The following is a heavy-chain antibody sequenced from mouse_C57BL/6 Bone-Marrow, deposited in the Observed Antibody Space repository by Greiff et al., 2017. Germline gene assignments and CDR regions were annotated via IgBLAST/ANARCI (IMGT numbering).Heavy chain of an antibody. CDR1: GYTFTSYW. CDR3: AKRARWLRGFAY. D-gene: IGHD2-2*01. Sequence: QVQLQQPGAELVKPGASVKLSCKASGYTFTSYWMHWVKQRPGQGLEWIGMIHPNSGSTNYNEKFKSKATLTVDKSSSTAYMQLSSLTSGDSAVYYCAKRARWLRGFAYWGQGTLVTVSA. J-gene: IGHJ3*01. V-gene: IGHV1-64*01. CDR2: IHPNSGST.